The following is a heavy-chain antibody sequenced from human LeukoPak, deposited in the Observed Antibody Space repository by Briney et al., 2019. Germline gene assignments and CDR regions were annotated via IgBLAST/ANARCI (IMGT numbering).Heavy chain of an antibody. D-gene: IGHD5-18*01. CDR2: ISNDGSKK. Sequence: GGSLRLSCAASGFTFSSYGMHWVRQAPGKGLDWVAVISNDGSKKYYADSVKGRFTISRDNSRNTLSLQVSSLRTEDTAVYYCAKDRYSYAFEYSDSWGQGTLVTVSS. J-gene: IGHJ4*02. CDR1: GFTFSSYG. V-gene: IGHV3-30*18. CDR3: AKDRYSYAFEYSDS.